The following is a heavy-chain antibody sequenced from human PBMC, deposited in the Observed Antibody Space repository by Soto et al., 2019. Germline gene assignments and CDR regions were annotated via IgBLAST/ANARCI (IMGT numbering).Heavy chain of an antibody. CDR2: IKSKTDGGTT. J-gene: IGHJ3*02. D-gene: IGHD3-3*01. CDR3: TTLKYGAYYDFWSGYDAFDI. Sequence: GGSLRLSCAASGLTFSKAWMSWVRQAPGKGMEWVGRIKSKTDGGTTDYAAPVKGRFTISRDDSKNTLYLQMNSLKTEDTAVYYCTTLKYGAYYDFWSGYDAFDIWGQGTMVTVSS. V-gene: IGHV3-15*01. CDR1: GLTFSKAW.